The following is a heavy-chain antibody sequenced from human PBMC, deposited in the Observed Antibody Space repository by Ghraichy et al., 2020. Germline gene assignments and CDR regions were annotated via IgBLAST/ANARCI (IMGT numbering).Heavy chain of an antibody. D-gene: IGHD4-23*01. V-gene: IGHV3-11*01. J-gene: IGHJ4*02. Sequence: GESLNISCVASGFSFSDYFMTWIRQAPGKGLEWIAYIGGRGTTKYYAESVEGRFTISRDNAKNSLYLQMDSLEAADTAIYYCARGSFDYGGNSDYFDSWGQGSLVTVSS. CDR2: IGGRGTTK. CDR3: ARGSFDYGGNSDYFDS. CDR1: GFSFSDYF.